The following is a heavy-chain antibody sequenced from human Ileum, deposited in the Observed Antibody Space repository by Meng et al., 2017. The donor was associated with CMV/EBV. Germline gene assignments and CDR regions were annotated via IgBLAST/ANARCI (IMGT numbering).Heavy chain of an antibody. D-gene: IGHD6-13*01. CDR3: ARADTITAAAYAFDY. CDR2: VNPDSGGT. V-gene: IGHV1-2*06. J-gene: IGHJ4*02. CDR1: GYTFTGYY. Sequence: SGYTFTGYYMHWARQAPGQGLEWMGRVNPDSGGTNYAQKFQGRVTMTRDTSISTAYMDLSRLRSDDTAVYYCARADTITAAAYAFDYWGQGTLVTVSS.